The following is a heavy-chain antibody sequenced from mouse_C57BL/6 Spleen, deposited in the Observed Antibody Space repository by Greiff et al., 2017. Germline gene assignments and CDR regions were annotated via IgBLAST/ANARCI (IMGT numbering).Heavy chain of an antibody. CDR1: GYTFTSYW. V-gene: IGHV1-69*01. CDR2: IDPSDSYT. J-gene: IGHJ4*01. CDR3: ARQFYYAMDY. Sequence: VQLQQPGAELVMPGASVKLSCKASGYTFTSYWMHWVKQRPGQGLEWIGEIDPSDSYTNYNQKFKGKSTLTEDKTSSPAYMQLSSLTSEDSAVYYCARQFYYAMDYWGQGTSVTVAS.